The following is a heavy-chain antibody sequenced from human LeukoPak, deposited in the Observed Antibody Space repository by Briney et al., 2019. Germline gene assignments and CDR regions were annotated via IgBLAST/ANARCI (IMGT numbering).Heavy chain of an antibody. CDR3: ARGASGSSLSGFDI. CDR1: VGSISNYY. J-gene: IGHJ3*02. V-gene: IGHV4-4*07. CDR2: ISTSGST. Sequence: SETLSLTCTVSVGSISNYYWNWIRQPAGKGLQWIGHISTSGSTNYSPSLKSRVTMSIDTSKNQFSLNLSSVTAADTAVYYCARGASGSSLSGFDIWGQGTMVTVSS. D-gene: IGHD1-26*01.